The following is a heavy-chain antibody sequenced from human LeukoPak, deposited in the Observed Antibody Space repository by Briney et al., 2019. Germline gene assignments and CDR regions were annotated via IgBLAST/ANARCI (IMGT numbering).Heavy chain of an antibody. CDR3: ARDSTGDAFDN. Sequence: ASVKVSCKASGYTFTAYYMQWVRQGPGQGLEWMGWINPNSGGANYAQKFQGRVTMTRDTSISTAYMELTSLRSDDTAVYYCARDSTGDAFDNWGQGTLVTVSS. V-gene: IGHV1-2*02. D-gene: IGHD7-27*01. CDR1: GYTFTAYY. CDR2: INPNSGGA. J-gene: IGHJ4*02.